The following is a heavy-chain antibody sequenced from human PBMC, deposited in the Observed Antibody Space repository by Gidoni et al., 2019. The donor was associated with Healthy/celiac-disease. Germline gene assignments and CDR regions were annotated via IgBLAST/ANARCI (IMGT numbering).Heavy chain of an antibody. J-gene: IGHJ4*02. CDR3: AREPAARSSGYYFDY. Sequence: QVQLVQSGAEGKKPGAAGKVSCKASGYTFTGYYMPWVRQAPGQGLEWMGWINPNSGGKNYAQKFQGRVTMTRDTSISTAYMELSRLRSDDTAVYYCAREPAARSSGYYFDYWGQGTLVTVSS. V-gene: IGHV1-2*02. CDR1: GYTFTGYY. CDR2: INPNSGGK. D-gene: IGHD3-10*01.